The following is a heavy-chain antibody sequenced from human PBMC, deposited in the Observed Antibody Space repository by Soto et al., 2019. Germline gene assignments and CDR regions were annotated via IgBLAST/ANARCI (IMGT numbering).Heavy chain of an antibody. CDR3: ARQSPDYLGSVGWFDP. CDR1: GGSISSSSYY. V-gene: IGHV4-39*01. D-gene: IGHD1-26*01. Sequence: SETLSLTCTVSGGSISSSSYYWVWIRQPPGKGLEWIGSIYYSGTTYYNPPLKSRVTISVDTSKNQFSLKLRSVTAADTAVYYCARQSPDYLGSVGWFDPWGQGTLVTVSS. J-gene: IGHJ5*02. CDR2: IYYSGTT.